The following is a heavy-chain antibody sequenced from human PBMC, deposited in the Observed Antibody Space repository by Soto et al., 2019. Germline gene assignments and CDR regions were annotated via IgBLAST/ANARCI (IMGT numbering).Heavy chain of an antibody. CDR2: IYLGDSDA. J-gene: IGHJ3*02. CDR1: GDTFTTXX. V-gene: IGHV5-51*01. Sequence: XLXISCQGSGDTFTTXXIGWVRQMXXKXLEWMGTIYLGDSDARYSPSVEGHVISADXXINTAYXQWTSLKASDTAMYYCARTLRRGDAFDIWGQGTMVTVSS. CDR3: ARTLRRGDAFDI.